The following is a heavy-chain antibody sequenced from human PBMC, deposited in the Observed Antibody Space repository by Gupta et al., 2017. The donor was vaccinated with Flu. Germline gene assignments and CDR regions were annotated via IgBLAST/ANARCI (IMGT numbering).Heavy chain of an antibody. Sequence: EEQLVESGGGLVQPGGSLRLSCAASGVRYSTSSMHWVRQAPGKGLVWVSRIDSDGSNENYADSVKGRFTISREDAKNTLYLQMTSLRAEDTAVYYCVRSVNWYFDLWDRGTLVTVSS. D-gene: IGHD6-6*01. CDR2: IDSDGSNE. CDR1: GVRYSTSS. CDR3: VRSVNWYFDL. J-gene: IGHJ2*01. V-gene: IGHV3-74*01.